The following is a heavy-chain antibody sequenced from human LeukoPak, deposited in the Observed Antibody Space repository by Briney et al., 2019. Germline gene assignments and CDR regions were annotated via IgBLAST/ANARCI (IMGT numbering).Heavy chain of an antibody. V-gene: IGHV1-46*01. CDR1: GYTFTGYY. CDR3: AREGVGATYDY. CDR2: INPSGGST. D-gene: IGHD1-26*01. J-gene: IGHJ4*02. Sequence: ASVKVSCKASGYTFTGYYMHWVRQAPGQGLEWMGIINPSGGSTSYAQKFQGRVTMTRDMSTSTVYMELSSLRSGDTAVYYCAREGVGATYDYWGQGTLVTVSS.